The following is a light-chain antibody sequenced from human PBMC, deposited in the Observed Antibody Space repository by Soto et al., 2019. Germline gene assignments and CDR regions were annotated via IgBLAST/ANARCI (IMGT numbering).Light chain of an antibody. Sequence: DIQMTQSPSTLSASVGDRVNITCRASESISSWLAWYQQKPGKAPKLLIYGASSLQTGVPSRFSGSGSGTEFTLTIGSLQPDDFATYYCQQYSSYFFTFGHGTKVDVK. V-gene: IGKV1-5*03. CDR2: GAS. CDR3: QQYSSYFFT. J-gene: IGKJ3*01. CDR1: ESISSW.